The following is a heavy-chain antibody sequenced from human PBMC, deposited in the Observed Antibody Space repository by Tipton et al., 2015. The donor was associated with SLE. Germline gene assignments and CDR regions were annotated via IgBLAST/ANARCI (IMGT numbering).Heavy chain of an antibody. J-gene: IGHJ6*03. CDR2: IYYSGST. V-gene: IGHV4-39*07. CDR1: GGSISSSRYY. D-gene: IGHD3-22*01. CDR3: ARVHYDSSGYYYLSGYYMDV. Sequence: TLSLTCTVSGGSISSSRYYWGWIRQPPGKGLEWIGSIYYSGSTYYNPSLKSRVTISVDTSKNQFSLKLSSVTAADTAVYYCARVHYDSSGYYYLSGYYMDVWGKGTTVSVSS.